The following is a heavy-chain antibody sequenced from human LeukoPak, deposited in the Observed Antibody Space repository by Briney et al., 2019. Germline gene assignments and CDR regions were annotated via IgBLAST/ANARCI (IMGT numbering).Heavy chain of an antibody. V-gene: IGHV3-30*01. Sequence: GGTLRLSCAASGFTFSSYAMHWVRQAPGKGLEWVAVISYDGSNKYYADSVKGRFTISRDNSKNTLYLQMNSLRAEDTAVYYCARGVCSSGYYCFPEDWGQGTLVTVSS. CDR2: ISYDGSNK. J-gene: IGHJ4*02. CDR3: ARGVCSSGYYCFPED. CDR1: GFTFSSYA. D-gene: IGHD3-22*01.